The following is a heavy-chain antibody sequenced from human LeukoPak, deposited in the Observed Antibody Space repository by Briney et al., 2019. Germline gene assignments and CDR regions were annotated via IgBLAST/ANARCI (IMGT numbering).Heavy chain of an antibody. V-gene: IGHV3-74*01. Sequence: GGSLRHSCGASGFPFSNLWMYWVRPAPGRGLVWVTRITREGTSTVYADSVKGRFTISRDNSKSTLYLPMNCRRGEDTAVYYCANDSYTSPDYWGQGTLVTASA. CDR1: GFPFSNLW. J-gene: IGHJ4*02. CDR3: ANDSYTSPDY. D-gene: IGHD2-21*01. CDR2: ITREGTST.